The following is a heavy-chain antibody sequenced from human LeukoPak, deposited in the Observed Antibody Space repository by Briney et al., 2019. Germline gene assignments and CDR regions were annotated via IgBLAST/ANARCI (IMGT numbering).Heavy chain of an antibody. V-gene: IGHV3-74*01. D-gene: IGHD3-22*01. CDR1: GFTFSSYW. CDR3: ARDPYDSSGYWDYFDY. Sequence: PGGSLRLSCAASGFTFSSYWMHWVRQAPGKGLVWVSRINSDGSSTSYADSVKGRFTISRDNAKNTLYLQMNSLRAEDTAVYYCARDPYDSSGYWDYFDYWGQGTLVTASS. J-gene: IGHJ4*02. CDR2: INSDGSST.